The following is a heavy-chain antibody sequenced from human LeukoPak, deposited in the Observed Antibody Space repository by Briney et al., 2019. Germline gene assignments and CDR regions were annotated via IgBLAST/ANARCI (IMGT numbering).Heavy chain of an antibody. CDR1: GGSISSYY. CDR3: ARGALYCSSTSCYQSWFDP. J-gene: IGHJ5*02. CDR2: IYYSGST. D-gene: IGHD2-2*01. V-gene: IGHV4-59*12. Sequence: PSETLSLTCTVSGGSISSYYWSWIRQPPGKGLEWIGYIYYSGSTNYNPSLKSRVTISVDTSKNQFSLKLSSVTAADTAVYYCARGALYCSSTSCYQSWFDPWGQGTLVTVSS.